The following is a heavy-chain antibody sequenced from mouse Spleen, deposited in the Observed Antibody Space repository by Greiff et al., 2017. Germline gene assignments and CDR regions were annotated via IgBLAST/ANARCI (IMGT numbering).Heavy chain of an antibody. D-gene: IGHD4-1*01. V-gene: IGHV1-63*01. CDR2: IYPGGGYT. Sequence: QVQLKESGAELVRPGTSVKMSCKASGYTFTNYWIGWAKQRPGHGLEWIGDIYPGGGYTNYNEKFKGKATLTADKSSSTAYMQFSSLTSEDSAIYYCARRETGTGFDYWGQGTTLTVSS. CDR1: GYTFTNYW. J-gene: IGHJ2*01. CDR3: ARRETGTGFDY.